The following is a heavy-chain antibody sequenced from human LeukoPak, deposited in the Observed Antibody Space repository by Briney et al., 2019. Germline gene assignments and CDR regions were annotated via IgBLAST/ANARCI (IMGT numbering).Heavy chain of an antibody. Sequence: GASVKVSCKASAYSFTDYYIHWVRQAPGQGLEWMGRINPNTGVTDYAQIFKGRVTTTRDTSISTAYMELSRLGSDDTAVYYCARSSPTYYFDSSGYYYGDYWGQGTLVTVSS. CDR1: AYSFTDYY. CDR2: INPNTGVT. V-gene: IGHV1-2*06. CDR3: ARSSPTYYFDSSGYYYGDY. D-gene: IGHD3-22*01. J-gene: IGHJ4*02.